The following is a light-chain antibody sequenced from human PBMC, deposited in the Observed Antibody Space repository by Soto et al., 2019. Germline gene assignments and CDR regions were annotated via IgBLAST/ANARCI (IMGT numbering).Light chain of an antibody. V-gene: IGKV3-11*01. J-gene: IGKJ1*01. CDR1: QSVSTY. CDR2: DAS. Sequence: EIVLTQSPATLSLSPGDRATLSCRASQSVSTYLAWFQQKPGQAPRLLIYDASTRATGIPARFSASGSGTDFTLTITSLEPEDFAIYYCQQRRNWPRTFGQGTKVDIK. CDR3: QQRRNWPRT.